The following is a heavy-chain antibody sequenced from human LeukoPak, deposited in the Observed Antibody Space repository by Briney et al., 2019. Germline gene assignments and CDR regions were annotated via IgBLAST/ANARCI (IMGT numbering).Heavy chain of an antibody. J-gene: IGHJ4*02. Sequence: GRSLRLSCAASGFTFSSYAMHWVRQAPGKGLEWVAVISYDGSNKYYADSVKGRFTISRDNSKNTLYLQMNSLRAEDTAVYYCAKGTYCGGDCFAFFGYWGQGTLVTVSS. CDR2: ISYDGSNK. D-gene: IGHD2-21*02. CDR3: AKGTYCGGDCFAFFGY. V-gene: IGHV3-30-3*01. CDR1: GFTFSSYA.